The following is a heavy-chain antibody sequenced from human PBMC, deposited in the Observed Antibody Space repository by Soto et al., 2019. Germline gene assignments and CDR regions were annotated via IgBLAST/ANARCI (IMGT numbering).Heavy chain of an antibody. Sequence: PSQTLSLTCAISGDSVSGNSAAWNWIRQSPSRGLEWLGRTYYRSKWYNDYAVSVKSRITVTPDTSKNQFSLHLNSVTPEDTAVYYRARAFPYYDNSDSYLDYWGQGALVTVSS. V-gene: IGHV6-1*01. J-gene: IGHJ4*02. D-gene: IGHD3-16*01. CDR2: TYYRSKWYN. CDR3: ARAFPYYDNSDSYLDY. CDR1: GDSVSGNSAA.